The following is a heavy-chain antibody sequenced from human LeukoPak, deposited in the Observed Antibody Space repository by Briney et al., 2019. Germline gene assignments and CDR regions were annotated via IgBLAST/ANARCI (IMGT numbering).Heavy chain of an antibody. V-gene: IGHV3-23*01. CDR2: ISGSGGST. CDR1: GFTFSSYA. Sequence: GGSLRLSCAASGFTFSSYAMSWVRQAPGKGLEWVSGISGSGGSTYYADSVKGRFTISRDNSKNTLYLQMNSLRAEDTAVYYCAKDLQGGGRGYFDYWGQGTLVTVSS. CDR3: AKDLQGGGRGYFDY. J-gene: IGHJ4*02. D-gene: IGHD3-10*01.